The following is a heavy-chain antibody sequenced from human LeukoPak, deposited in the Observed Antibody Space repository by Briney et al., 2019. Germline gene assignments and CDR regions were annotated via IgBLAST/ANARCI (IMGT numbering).Heavy chain of an antibody. D-gene: IGHD3-22*01. J-gene: IGHJ4*02. V-gene: IGHV4-39*01. CDR2: ISYSGST. CDR3: ASRVVVIQY. CDR1: GGSISSSSNF. Sequence: SETLSLTCTVSGGSISSSSNFWGWIRQPPGKGLEWIGSISYSGSTYYNPSLKSRVTISVDTSKNQFSLKLSSVTAADTAIYYCASRVVVIQYWGQGTLVTVSS.